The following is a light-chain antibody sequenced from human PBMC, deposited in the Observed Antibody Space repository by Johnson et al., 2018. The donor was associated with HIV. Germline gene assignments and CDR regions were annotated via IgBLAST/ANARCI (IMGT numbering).Light chain of an antibody. Sequence: QPVLTQSPSVSAAPGQKVSISCSGNSSNIGDNFVSWYQLLPQTAPKLLIYDNNKRPSGIPDRFSGSKSGTSASLAITGLQTGAAAAYYCGTWDTSLRGLYVFGTGTRVSIL. CDR3: GTWDTSLRGLYV. CDR1: SSNIGDNF. J-gene: IGLJ1*01. V-gene: IGLV1-51*01. CDR2: DNN.